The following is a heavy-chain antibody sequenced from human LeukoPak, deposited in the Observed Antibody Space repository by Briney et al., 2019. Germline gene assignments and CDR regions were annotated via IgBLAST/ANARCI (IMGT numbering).Heavy chain of an antibody. Sequence: ASVKVSCKASGYTFIDYYIHWVRQAPGQGLEWMGWISPYSGGTNYAQRSQGRVTMTRDTSISTAYMELSRLRSDDTAVYSCARGGGTYCTNGICYYFDYWGQGTLVTVSS. CDR1: GYTFIDYY. V-gene: IGHV1-2*02. J-gene: IGHJ4*02. D-gene: IGHD2-8*01. CDR3: ARGGGTYCTNGICYYFDY. CDR2: ISPYSGGT.